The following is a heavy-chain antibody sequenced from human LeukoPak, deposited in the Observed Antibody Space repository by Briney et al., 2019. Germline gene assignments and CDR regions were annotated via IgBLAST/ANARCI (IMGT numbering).Heavy chain of an antibody. CDR1: GYTFTSYD. CDR2: MNPNSGNT. CDR3: AREAHSRHGGYGHYFDY. V-gene: IGHV1-8*03. Sequence: ASVKVSCKASGYTFTSYDINWVRQATGQGLEWMGWMNPNSGNTGYAQKFQGRVTITRNTSISTAYMELSSLRSEDTAVYYCAREAHSRHGGYGHYFDYWGQGSLVTVSS. D-gene: IGHD5-12*01. J-gene: IGHJ4*02.